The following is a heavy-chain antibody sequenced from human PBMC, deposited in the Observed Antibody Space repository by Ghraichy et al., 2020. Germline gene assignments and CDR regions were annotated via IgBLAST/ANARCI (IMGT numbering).Heavy chain of an antibody. V-gene: IGHV3-23*01. CDR1: GFIFNDYG. Sequence: GGSLRLSCVASGFIFNDYGMAWVRQAPGKGLEWVSATSGGGVSIWYAESVKGRFTMSRDNSRNTVYLQLNSLRAADTALYYCARWAPGTDIIHWKPLGSDHWGQGTPVTVSS. CDR3: ARWAPGTDIIHWKPLGSDH. D-gene: IGHD1-1*01. CDR2: TSGGGVSI. J-gene: IGHJ4*02.